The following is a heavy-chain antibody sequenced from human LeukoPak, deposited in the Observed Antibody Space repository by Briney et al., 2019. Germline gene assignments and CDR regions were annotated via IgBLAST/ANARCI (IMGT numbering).Heavy chain of an antibody. J-gene: IGHJ4*02. CDR3: ARDRPPGGLGAFDY. Sequence: GGSLRLSCAASGFTFSSYSMNWVRQAPGKGLERVSCISDSSSHIYHADSVKGRFTTSRDNAKNSVFLLMNSLRAEDTAVYYCARDRPPGGLGAFDYWGQGTLVTVSS. CDR2: ISDSSSHI. D-gene: IGHD3-10*01. V-gene: IGHV3-21*01. CDR1: GFTFSSYS.